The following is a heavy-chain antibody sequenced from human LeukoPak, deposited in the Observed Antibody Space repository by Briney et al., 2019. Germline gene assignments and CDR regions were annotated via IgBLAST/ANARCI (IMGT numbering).Heavy chain of an antibody. V-gene: IGHV3-21*04. D-gene: IGHD1-26*01. CDR3: AKDRSYRGYYFDY. CDR1: GFTFSSYS. CDR2: ISSSSSYI. Sequence: PGGSLRLSCAASGFTFSSYSMNWVRQAPGKGLEWVSFISSSSSYIYYADSVKGRFTISRDNAKNSLYLQMNSLRAEDTAVYYCAKDRSYRGYYFDYWGQGTLVTVSS. J-gene: IGHJ4*02.